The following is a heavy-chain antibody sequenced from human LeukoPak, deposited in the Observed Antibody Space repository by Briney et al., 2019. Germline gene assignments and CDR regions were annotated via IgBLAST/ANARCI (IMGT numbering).Heavy chain of an antibody. Sequence: ASVKVSCKASGYTFTSYGISWVRQAPGQGLEWMGWISAYNGNTNYAQKLQGRVTMTTDTSTSTAYMELRSLRSDDTAVYYCARVYPQGVDFWSGYFLDYWGQGTLVTVSS. D-gene: IGHD3-3*01. CDR2: ISAYNGNT. J-gene: IGHJ4*02. CDR3: ARVYPQGVDFWSGYFLDY. V-gene: IGHV1-18*01. CDR1: GYTFTSYG.